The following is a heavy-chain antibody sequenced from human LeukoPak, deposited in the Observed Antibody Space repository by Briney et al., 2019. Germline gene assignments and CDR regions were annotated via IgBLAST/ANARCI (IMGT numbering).Heavy chain of an antibody. Sequence: SETLSLTCTVSRGSISSYYWSWIRQPPGQGLEWIGYIYYSGSTDYNPSLKSRVNISVDTYKNQFSLKLSSVTAADTAVYYCARGRAPHPTVTTFRNWFDPWGQGTLVTVSS. CDR1: RGSISSYY. J-gene: IGHJ5*02. CDR3: ARGRAPHPTVTTFRNWFDP. CDR2: IYYSGST. D-gene: IGHD4-17*01. V-gene: IGHV4-59*12.